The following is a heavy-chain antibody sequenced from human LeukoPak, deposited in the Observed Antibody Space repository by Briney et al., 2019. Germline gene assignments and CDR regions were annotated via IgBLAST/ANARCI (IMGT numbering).Heavy chain of an antibody. Sequence: GGSLRLSCAASGFTFSTYAVNWVRQAPGKGLEWVSTISGSGDSTYYADSVKGRFTISRDNAKNSLYLQMNSLRAEDTAVYYCARAGDYEVTDYWGQGTLVTVSS. V-gene: IGHV3-23*01. D-gene: IGHD4-17*01. CDR3: ARAGDYEVTDY. CDR1: GFTFSTYA. CDR2: ISGSGDST. J-gene: IGHJ4*02.